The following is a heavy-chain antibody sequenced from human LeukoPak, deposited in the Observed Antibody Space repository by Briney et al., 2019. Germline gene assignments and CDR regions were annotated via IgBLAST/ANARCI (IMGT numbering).Heavy chain of an antibody. CDR3: ARDQVEYSSSETLDY. D-gene: IGHD6-6*01. Sequence: GASVKVSCKASRYTFTGYYMHWVRQAPGQGLEWMGWINPNSGGTNYAQKFQGRVTMTRDTSISTAYMELSRLRSDDTAVYYCARDQVEYSSSETLDYWGQGTLVTVSS. CDR1: RYTFTGYY. J-gene: IGHJ4*02. CDR2: INPNSGGT. V-gene: IGHV1-2*02.